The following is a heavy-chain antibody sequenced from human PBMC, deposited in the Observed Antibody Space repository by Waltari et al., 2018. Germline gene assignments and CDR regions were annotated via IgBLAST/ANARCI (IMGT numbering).Heavy chain of an antibody. CDR3: MKGGWGSVVDF. J-gene: IGHJ4*02. D-gene: IGHD6-19*01. CDR2: ISGSGDRT. V-gene: IGHV3-23*01. Sequence: EVQLLESGGGLLQPGGSLRLSCTASGFTFKSYAMTWVRQTPGKGLEWVSTISGSGDRTYNADSVKGRFTISRDNSQNTLYLLMDSLRADDTAVYYCMKGGWGSVVDFWGQGTLVTVSS. CDR1: GFTFKSYA.